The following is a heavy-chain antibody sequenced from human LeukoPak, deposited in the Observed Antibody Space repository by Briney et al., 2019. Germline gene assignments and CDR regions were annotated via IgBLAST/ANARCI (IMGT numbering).Heavy chain of an antibody. Sequence: GASVKVSCKASGGTFSSYAISWVRQAPGQGLEWMGGIIPIFGTANYAQKFQGRVTITADESTSTAYMELSSLRSEDTAVYYCAQVANVVVPAADYYYYYMDVWGKGTTVTVSS. D-gene: IGHD2-2*01. V-gene: IGHV1-69*13. CDR1: GGTFSSYA. CDR3: AQVANVVVPAADYYYYYMDV. J-gene: IGHJ6*03. CDR2: IIPIFGTA.